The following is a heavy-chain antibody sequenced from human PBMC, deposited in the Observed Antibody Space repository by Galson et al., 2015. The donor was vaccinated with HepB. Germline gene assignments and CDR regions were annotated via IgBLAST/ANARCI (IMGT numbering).Heavy chain of an antibody. CDR3: ITQTYYYDSSGYQGRSDFDY. Sequence: SLRLSCAASGFIFSGSAMHWVRQASGKGLEWVGRIRNKANNYATTYAASTKGRFTISRDDSKNMAYLQMNSLKTEDTAVYYCITQTYYYDSSGYQGRSDFDYWGQGTLVTVSS. CDR1: GFIFSGSA. D-gene: IGHD3-22*01. J-gene: IGHJ4*02. CDR2: IRNKANNYAT. V-gene: IGHV3-73*01.